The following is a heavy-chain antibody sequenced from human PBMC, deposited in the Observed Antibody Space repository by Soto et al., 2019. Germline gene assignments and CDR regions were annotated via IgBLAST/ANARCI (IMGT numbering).Heavy chain of an antibody. CDR3: TTDLLLWSSFDY. D-gene: IGHD3-10*01. CDR2: IKSKTDGGTT. Sequence: EVQLVESGGGLVKPGGSLRLSCAASGFTFSNAWMSWVRQAPGKGLEWVGRIKSKTDGGTTDYAAPVKGRFTISRDDSKNTLYLQMNSLKTEDTAVYYCTTDLLLWSSFDYWGQGTLVTVSS. V-gene: IGHV3-15*01. J-gene: IGHJ4*02. CDR1: GFTFSNAW.